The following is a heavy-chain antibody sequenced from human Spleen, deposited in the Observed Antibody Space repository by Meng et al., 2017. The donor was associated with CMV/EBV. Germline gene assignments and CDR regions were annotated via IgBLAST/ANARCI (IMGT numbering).Heavy chain of an antibody. D-gene: IGHD3-22*01. CDR2: ITGSGGSS. J-gene: IGHJ4*02. Sequence: GGSLRLSCAASGFTFRNYAMAWVRQAPGKGLEWVSAITGSGGSSYHAESVKGRFTISRDKSKSTLYLQMNSLRVEDTAVYYCARNYYDLTGYFSIPGFDYWGQGTLVTVSS. CDR1: GFTFRNYA. V-gene: IGHV3-23*01. CDR3: ARNYYDLTGYFSIPGFDY.